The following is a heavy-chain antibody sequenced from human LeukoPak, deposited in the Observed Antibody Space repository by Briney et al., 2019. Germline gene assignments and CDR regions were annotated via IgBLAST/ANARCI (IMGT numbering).Heavy chain of an antibody. J-gene: IGHJ6*03. CDR2: MNPNSGNT. CDR1: GYTFTSYD. Sequence: ASVKVSSKASGYTFTSYDINWVRQATGQGLEWMGWMNPNSGNTGYAQKFQGRVTMTRNTSIRTAYMELSSLRSEDTAVYYCARGRRRVAALGIKYYYYMNVWGKGTTVTVSS. V-gene: IGHV1-8*01. D-gene: IGHD2-21*01. CDR3: ARGRRRVAALGIKYYYYMNV.